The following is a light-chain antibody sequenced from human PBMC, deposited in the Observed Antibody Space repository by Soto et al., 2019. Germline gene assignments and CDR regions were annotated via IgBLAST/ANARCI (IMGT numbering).Light chain of an antibody. CDR3: QQYSSSPLT. V-gene: IGKV3-20*01. CDR2: GAS. Sequence: EIVLTQSPGTLSLSPGERASLSCRASQSVAKNYLAWYQQKPGKALRHLISGASSRATGIPDRFSGSGSGTYFTLTVSRLEAEDFAVYFCQQYSSSPLTFGGGTRVEIK. J-gene: IGKJ4*01. CDR1: QSVAKNY.